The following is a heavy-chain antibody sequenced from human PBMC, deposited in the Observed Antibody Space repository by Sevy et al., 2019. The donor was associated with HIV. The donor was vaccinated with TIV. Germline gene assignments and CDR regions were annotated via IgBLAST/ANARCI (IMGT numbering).Heavy chain of an antibody. CDR1: GFTFDDYA. Sequence: GGSLRLSCAASGFTFDDYAMHWVRQVPGRGLEWVSGMTWNGGSIAYADSVKGRFTISRDNAKRSLYLQMNSLRSEDMALYYCAKDSGDYYDSSSLKGPFDYWGQGTLVTVSS. V-gene: IGHV3-9*03. CDR2: MTWNGGSI. CDR3: AKDSGDYYDSSSLKGPFDY. J-gene: IGHJ4*02. D-gene: IGHD3-22*01.